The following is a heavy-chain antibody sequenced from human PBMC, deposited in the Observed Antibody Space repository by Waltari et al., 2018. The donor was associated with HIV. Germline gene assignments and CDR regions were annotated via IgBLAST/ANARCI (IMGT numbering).Heavy chain of an antibody. CDR3: ARGGDSYGY. CDR2: IKQDGSEK. CDR1: GFTFSRYW. Sequence: EVQLVESGGGLVQPGGSLRLSCVTSGFTFSRYWMSWVRQAPGKGLEWVAKIKQDGSEKNYVDSMKGRITISRDNAKNSVYLEMNSLRVEDTAVYYCARGGDSYGYWGQGTLVIVSS. D-gene: IGHD5-18*01. V-gene: IGHV3-7*04. J-gene: IGHJ4*02.